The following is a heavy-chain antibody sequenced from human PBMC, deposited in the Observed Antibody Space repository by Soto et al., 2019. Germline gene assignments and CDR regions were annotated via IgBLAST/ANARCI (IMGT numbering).Heavy chain of an antibody. CDR2: INPSGGST. CDR3: ARGRAITGTTVDFDY. J-gene: IGHJ4*02. CDR1: GYTFTSYY. Sequence: GASVKVSCKASGYTFTSYYMHWVRQAPGQGLEWMGIINPSGGSTSYAQKFQGRVTMTRDTSTSTVYMELSSLRSEDTAVYYCARGRAITGTTVDFDYWGQGTLVTVPQ. D-gene: IGHD1-20*01. V-gene: IGHV1-46*03.